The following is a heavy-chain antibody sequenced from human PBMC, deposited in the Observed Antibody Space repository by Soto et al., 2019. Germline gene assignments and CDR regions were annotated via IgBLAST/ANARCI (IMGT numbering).Heavy chain of an antibody. J-gene: IGHJ5*02. CDR1: GGTFSSYT. CDR3: ARDLHSGYDVP. CDR2: IITLLGIA. Sequence: QVQLVQSGAEVKKPGSSVKVSCKASGGTFSSYTISWVRQAPGQGLEWMGRIITLLGIANYAQKFQGRVKXTXXKSRSTAYMELSSLRSEDTAVYYCARDLHSGYDVPWGQGTLVTVSS. D-gene: IGHD5-12*01. V-gene: IGHV1-69*08.